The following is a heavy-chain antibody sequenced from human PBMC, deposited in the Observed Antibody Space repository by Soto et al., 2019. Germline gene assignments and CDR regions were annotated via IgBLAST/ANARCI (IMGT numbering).Heavy chain of an antibody. CDR2: ISSSGSTI. CDR3: ARGGYAIFGVVKPYYGMDV. D-gene: IGHD3-3*01. V-gene: IGHV3-48*03. CDR1: GFTFSSYE. J-gene: IGHJ6*02. Sequence: VGSLRLSCAASGFTFSSYEMNWVRQAPGKGLEWVSYISSSGSTIYYADSVKGRFTISRDNAKNSLYLQMNSLRAEDTAVYYCARGGYAIFGVVKPYYGMDVWGQGTTVTVSS.